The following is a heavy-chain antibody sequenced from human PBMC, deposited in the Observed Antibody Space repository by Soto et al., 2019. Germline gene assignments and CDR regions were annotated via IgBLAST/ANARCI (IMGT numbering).Heavy chain of an antibody. V-gene: IGHV2-5*02. CDR3: AHRQAQGIGLAGTFDS. D-gene: IGHD6-19*01. J-gene: IGHJ4*02. Sequence: QITLKESGPTLVKPTQTLTLTCTFSGFSFSTTGVGVGWIRQPPGKALEWLALIYWDDDKRYSPSLKGRLTITKDTSKNQVVLTMTNMDPVDTATYYCAHRQAQGIGLAGTFDSWGQGTLVTVSS. CDR1: GFSFSTTGVG. CDR2: IYWDDDK.